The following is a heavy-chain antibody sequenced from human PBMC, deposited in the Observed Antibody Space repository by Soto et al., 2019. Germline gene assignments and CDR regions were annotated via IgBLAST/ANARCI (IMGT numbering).Heavy chain of an antibody. Sequence: ASVEVSCRASGGTFSSYAISWVRLAPGQGLEWMGGIIPIFGTANYAQKFQGRVTITADESTSTAYMELSSLRSEDMAVYYCAHCSSTSCYTNGWFDPWGQGTLVTVSS. D-gene: IGHD2-2*01. V-gene: IGHV1-69*13. CDR1: GGTFSSYA. J-gene: IGHJ5*02. CDR2: IIPIFGTA. CDR3: AHCSSTSCYTNGWFDP.